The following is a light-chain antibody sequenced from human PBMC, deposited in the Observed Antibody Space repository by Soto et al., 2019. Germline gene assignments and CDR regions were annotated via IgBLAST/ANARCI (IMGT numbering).Light chain of an antibody. J-gene: IGKJ4*01. CDR3: QQRSNWPPT. V-gene: IGKV3-11*01. CDR1: QNVGND. CDR2: SAS. Sequence: EIVLTQSPATLSLSPGERATLSCRASQNVGNDLAWYHQKRGQAPRLLIYSASNRATGIRARFSGSGSGTAFTRTISSLEPEDFAAYYWQQRSNWPPTFGGGTKVEIK.